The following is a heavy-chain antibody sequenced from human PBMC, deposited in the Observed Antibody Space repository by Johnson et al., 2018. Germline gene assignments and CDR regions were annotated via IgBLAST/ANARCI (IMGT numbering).Heavy chain of an antibody. V-gene: IGHV3-33*08. CDR3: AREGVYSGSYEAFDI. Sequence: QVQLVESGGGLVKPGGSLRLSCAASGFTFSSYSMNWVRQAPGKGLEWVAVIWYDGSNKDYADSVKGRFTISRDNSKNTLYLQMNSLRAEDTAVYYCAREGVYSGSYEAFDIWGQGTMVTVSS. CDR2: IWYDGSNK. D-gene: IGHD1-26*01. CDR1: GFTFSSYS. J-gene: IGHJ3*02.